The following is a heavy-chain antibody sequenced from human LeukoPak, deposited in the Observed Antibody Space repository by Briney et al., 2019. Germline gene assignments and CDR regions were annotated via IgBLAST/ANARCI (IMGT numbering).Heavy chain of an antibody. D-gene: IGHD3-22*01. J-gene: IGHJ4*02. CDR3: ARVHDSSGSPFDY. CDR2: ANPTSGRT. Sequence: ASVKVSCKASGYTFTASYLHWVRQAPGLGLEWMGMANPTSGRTNYAQKFRGRVTMTRDTSTSTVYMELTSLRSEDTAVYYCARVHDSSGSPFDYWGQGTLVTVSS. V-gene: IGHV1-46*01. CDR1: GYTFTASY.